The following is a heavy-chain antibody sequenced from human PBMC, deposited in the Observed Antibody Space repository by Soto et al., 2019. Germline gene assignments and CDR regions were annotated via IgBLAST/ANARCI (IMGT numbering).Heavy chain of an antibody. D-gene: IGHD4-17*01. Sequence: SETLSLTCTVSGGSISSYYWSWIRQPPGKGLEWIGYIYYSGSTNYNPSLKSRVTISVDTSKNQFSLKLSSVTAADAAVYYCARLPHTVTTDDYWGQGTLVTVSS. CDR2: IYYSGST. CDR1: GGSISSYY. V-gene: IGHV4-59*08. J-gene: IGHJ4*02. CDR3: ARLPHTVTTDDY.